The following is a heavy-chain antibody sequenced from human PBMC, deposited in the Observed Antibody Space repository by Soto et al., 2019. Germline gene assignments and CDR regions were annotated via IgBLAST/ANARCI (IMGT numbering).Heavy chain of an antibody. CDR3: AREYAYIIDF. J-gene: IGHJ4*02. Sequence: PSETLSLTCTVSTGSMSNYYWSWIRQSPGKGLEWIGYTYGSGITNYNPSLKSRVTVSIDTSKNQFSLKLSSVTAADTAVYYCAREYAYIIDFWGPGTVVTVS. CDR2: TYGSGIT. D-gene: IGHD1-20*01. V-gene: IGHV4-59*01. CDR1: TGSMSNYY.